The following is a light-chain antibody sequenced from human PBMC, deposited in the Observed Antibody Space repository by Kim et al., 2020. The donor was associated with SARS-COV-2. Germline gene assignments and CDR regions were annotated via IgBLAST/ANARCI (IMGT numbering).Light chain of an antibody. CDR2: DVS. CDR3: QQRSTWPLT. CDR1: QSISTY. V-gene: IGKV3-11*01. Sequence: EIVLTQSPATLSLSPGERATLSCGASQSISTYLAWYQQKPGQAPRLLIYDVSTRATGIPPRFSGSVSGTDFTLTINNLEPEDFAVYFCQQRSTWPLTFGGGTKVDIK. J-gene: IGKJ4*01.